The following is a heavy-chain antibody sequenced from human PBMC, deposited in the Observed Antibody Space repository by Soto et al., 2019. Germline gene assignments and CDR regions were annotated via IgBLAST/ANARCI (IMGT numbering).Heavy chain of an antibody. J-gene: IGHJ4*02. Sequence: QVQLVQSGAEVKKPGSSVKVSCKASGGTFSSYAISWVRQAPGQGLEWMGGIIPIFGTANYAQKFQGRVTITAEESTSTAYMELSSLRSEDTAVYYCASVQDDYVWGSYRYRAFDYWGQGTLVTVSS. V-gene: IGHV1-69*12. CDR2: IIPIFGTA. CDR3: ASVQDDYVWGSYRYRAFDY. CDR1: GGTFSSYA. D-gene: IGHD3-16*02.